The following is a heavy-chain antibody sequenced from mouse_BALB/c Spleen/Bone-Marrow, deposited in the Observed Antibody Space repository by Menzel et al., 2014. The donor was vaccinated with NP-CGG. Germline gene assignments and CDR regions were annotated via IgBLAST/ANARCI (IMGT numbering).Heavy chain of an antibody. J-gene: IGHJ3*01. CDR3: APYSHEGVAY. Sequence: VQLQQSGAELAKPGASVKMSCKASGYTFTSYWIHWVKQRPGQGLEWIGYINPSTGYTEYNQKFKDKATLTADKSSSTAYMRLSSLTSEDSAVYYCAPYSHEGVAYWGQGTLITVSA. D-gene: IGHD2-12*01. V-gene: IGHV1-7*01. CDR1: GYTFTSYW. CDR2: INPSTGYT.